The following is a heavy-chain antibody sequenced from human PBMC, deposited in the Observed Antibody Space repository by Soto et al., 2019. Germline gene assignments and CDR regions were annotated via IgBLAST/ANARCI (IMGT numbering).Heavy chain of an antibody. CDR1: GGSISSYY. V-gene: IGHV4-4*07. D-gene: IGHD5-18*01. J-gene: IGHJ4*02. CDR2: IYTSGST. Sequence: QVQLQESGPGLVKPSETLSLTCTVSGGSISSYYWSWIRQPAGKGLEWIGRIYTSGSTNYNPSLKSRVTMSVDTSKNQFSLKLSSVTAADTAVYYCARALYSYGYRDPTPFDCWGQGTLVTVSS. CDR3: ARALYSYGYRDPTPFDC.